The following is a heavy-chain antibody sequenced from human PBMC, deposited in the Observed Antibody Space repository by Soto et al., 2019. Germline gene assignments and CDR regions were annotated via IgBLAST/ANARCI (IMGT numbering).Heavy chain of an antibody. CDR2: MFFTGST. CDR1: GGSIRNYY. Sequence: SETLSLTCSVSGGSIRNYYWSWVRQPPGKGLELIGYMFFTGSTNYNPSLKGRVTISVDTSKNQFSLKLRSVTAADSAIYYCAREDDFWSGYLAYWGQGILVTVSS. CDR3: AREDDFWSGYLAY. D-gene: IGHD3-3*01. V-gene: IGHV4-59*13. J-gene: IGHJ4*02.